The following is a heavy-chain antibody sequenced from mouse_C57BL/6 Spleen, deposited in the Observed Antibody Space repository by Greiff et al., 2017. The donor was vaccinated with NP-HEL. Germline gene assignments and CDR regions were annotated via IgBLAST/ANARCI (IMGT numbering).Heavy chain of an antibody. CDR1: GFTFTDYY. V-gene: IGHV7-3*01. CDR3: ASFYYGSYFDY. D-gene: IGHD1-1*01. CDR2: IRNKANGYTT. Sequence: EVQRVESGGGSVQPGGSLSLSCAASGFTFTDYYMIWVRQPPGKALEWLGFIRNKANGYTTEYSASVKGRLTISRDNSQSILYLQMNALRAEDSATYYCASFYYGSYFDYWGQGTTLTVSS. J-gene: IGHJ2*01.